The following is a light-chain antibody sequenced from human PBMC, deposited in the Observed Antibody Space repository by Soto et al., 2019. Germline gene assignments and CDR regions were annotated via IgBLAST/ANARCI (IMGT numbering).Light chain of an antibody. V-gene: IGKV4-1*01. CDR3: QPYYSAPRK. CDR1: QSVFFTSNNKNY. CDR2: WAS. Sequence: DIVMTQSPDSLAVSLGGRATINCKSIQSVFFTSNNKNYLAWYQQKPGQPPNLLIYWASTRESGVPDRFSGSGSGTDLTLTISSLQAEDVAAYYCQPYYSAPRKFGQGTKV. J-gene: IGKJ1*01.